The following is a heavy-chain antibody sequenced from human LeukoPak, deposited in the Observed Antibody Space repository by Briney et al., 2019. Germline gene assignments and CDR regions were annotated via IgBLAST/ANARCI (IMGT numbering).Heavy chain of an antibody. V-gene: IGHV4-39*01. D-gene: IGHD6-19*01. CDR3: ARALGYSSGIYFDY. CDR1: GGSISSSTYY. Sequence: SETLSLTCTVSGGSISSSTYYWGWIRQPPGKGLEWIGNIYYSGSAYYNPSLKSRVTISVDTSKNQFSLKLSSVTAADTAVYYCARALGYSSGIYFDYWGQGTLVTVSS. CDR2: IYYSGSA. J-gene: IGHJ4*02.